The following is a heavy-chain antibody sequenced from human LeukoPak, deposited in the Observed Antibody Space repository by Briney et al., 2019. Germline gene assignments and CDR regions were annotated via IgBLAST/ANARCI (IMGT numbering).Heavy chain of an antibody. CDR3: ARGLLWFGESSRGYGMDV. CDR1: GYSFTSYW. Sequence: GESLKISCKGSGYSFTSYWIGWVRQMPGKGLEWMGIIYPGDSDTRYSPSFQGQVTISADKSISTAYLQWSSLKALDTAMYYCARGLLWFGESSRGYGMDVWGQGTTVTVSS. J-gene: IGHJ6*02. V-gene: IGHV5-51*01. CDR2: IYPGDSDT. D-gene: IGHD3-10*01.